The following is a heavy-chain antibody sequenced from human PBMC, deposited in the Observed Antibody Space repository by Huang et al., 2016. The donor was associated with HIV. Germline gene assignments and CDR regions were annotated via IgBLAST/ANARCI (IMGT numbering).Heavy chain of an antibody. CDR1: GGPIRSSDYH. D-gene: IGHD3-10*01. J-gene: IGHJ6*03. CDR3: ARHREGPVAYYSGWGSHLNYMDV. CDR2: ISDNGST. Sequence: QLLLQESGPGLVKPSEALALTCAVYGGPIRSSDYHWVWIRQPPGKGLEWIGGISDNGSTHYSPSLKSRVTIAVDTSKNLFFLNLTSMTAADTAVYYCARHREGPVAYYSGWGSHLNYMDVWGRGRTVVVSS. V-gene: IGHV4-39*01.